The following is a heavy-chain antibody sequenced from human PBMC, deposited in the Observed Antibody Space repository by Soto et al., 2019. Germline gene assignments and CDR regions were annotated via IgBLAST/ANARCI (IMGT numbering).Heavy chain of an antibody. Sequence: EVQLVESGGGFIYPGWSLRLSCAASGLTISNAWMNWVRQAPGKGLEWVGRIKTNTEGWTTDYAAAVKGRFTVSRDDSKNTLYLEMNSLKTENTAVYYCTTGSVEGVLGQGTTVTVSS. V-gene: IGHV3-15*07. CDR3: TTGSVEGV. J-gene: IGHJ6*02. D-gene: IGHD2-15*01. CDR2: IKTNTEGWTT. CDR1: GLTISNAW.